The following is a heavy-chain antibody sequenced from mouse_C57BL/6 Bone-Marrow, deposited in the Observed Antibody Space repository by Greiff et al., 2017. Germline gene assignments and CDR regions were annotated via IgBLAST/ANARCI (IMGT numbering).Heavy chain of an antibody. D-gene: IGHD2-1*01. J-gene: IGHJ1*03. Sequence: QVQLQQSGAELVRPGASVKLSCKASGYTFTNYWMHWVKQRPGQGLEWIGEIDPSDSYTNYNQKFKGKSTLTADKSSSTAYMQLSSLTSEESAVDYCAREWVMVNTRNRYWYFDVWGTGTTVTVSS. CDR3: AREWVMVNTRNRYWYFDV. CDR2: IDPSDSYT. CDR1: GYTFTNYW. V-gene: IGHV1-69*01.